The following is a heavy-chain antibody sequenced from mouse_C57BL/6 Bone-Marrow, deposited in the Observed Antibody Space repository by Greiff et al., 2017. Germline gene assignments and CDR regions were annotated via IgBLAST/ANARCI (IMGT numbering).Heavy chain of an antibody. J-gene: IGHJ2*01. CDR1: GYTFTSYW. Sequence: QVQLQQPGAELVKPGASVKLSCKASGYTFTSYWMQWVKQRPGQGLEWIGEIDPSDSYTNSNQKFKGKATLTVDTSSSTAYMQLSSLTSEDSAVYYCARSYTVVAPDYWGQGTTLTVSS. CDR2: IDPSDSYT. D-gene: IGHD1-1*01. CDR3: ARSYTVVAPDY. V-gene: IGHV1-50*01.